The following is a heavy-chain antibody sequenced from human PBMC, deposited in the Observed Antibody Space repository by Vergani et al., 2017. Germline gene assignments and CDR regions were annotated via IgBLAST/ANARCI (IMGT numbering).Heavy chain of an antibody. Sequence: QVQLQESGPGLVKPSQTLSLTCTVSGGAFSSGGQSWTWVRQPANQGLEWIGRIYSSGTTNYNPSLRSRVTMSADTSKKQFSLELTSVTAADTAVYYCARDGGDYDKDALDLWGLGTMVTV. CDR3: ARDGGDYDKDALDL. CDR1: GGAFSSGGQS. V-gene: IGHV4-61*02. CDR2: IYSSGTT. D-gene: IGHD2-21*02. J-gene: IGHJ3*01.